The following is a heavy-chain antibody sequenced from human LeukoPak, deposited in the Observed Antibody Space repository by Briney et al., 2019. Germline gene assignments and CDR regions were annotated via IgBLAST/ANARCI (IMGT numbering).Heavy chain of an antibody. Sequence: ASVKVSCKASGFTFTSSAVQWVRQARGQRLEWIGWIVVGSGNTNYAQKFQERVTITRDMSTSTAYMELSSLRSEDTAVYYCAADTTWARLLWFGELSGSTETYRAFDIWGQGTMVTVSS. V-gene: IGHV1-58*01. D-gene: IGHD3-10*01. CDR2: IVVGSGNT. CDR1: GFTFTSSA. J-gene: IGHJ3*02. CDR3: AADTTWARLLWFGELSGSTETYRAFDI.